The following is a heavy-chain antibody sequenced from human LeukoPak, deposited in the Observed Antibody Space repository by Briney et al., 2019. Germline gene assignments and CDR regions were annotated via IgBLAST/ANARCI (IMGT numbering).Heavy chain of an antibody. J-gene: IGHJ4*02. D-gene: IGHD1-26*01. V-gene: IGHV3-11*01. Sequence: GGSLRLSCAASGFTFSDYYMRWIRQAPGKGLEWVSYISSSGDTIYYADSVKGRFTISRDNAQNSLYLQMNSLRAEDTAIYYCVRDRGTYRPIDYWGQGTLVTVSS. CDR2: ISSSGDTI. CDR1: GFTFSDYY. CDR3: VRDRGTYRPIDY.